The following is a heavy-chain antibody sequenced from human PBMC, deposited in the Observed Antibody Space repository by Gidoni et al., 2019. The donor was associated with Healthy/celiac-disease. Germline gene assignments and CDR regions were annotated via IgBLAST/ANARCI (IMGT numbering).Heavy chain of an antibody. CDR1: GFTFGAYA. Sequence: EVQLVESGGGLVQPGRSLRLSCTASGFTFGAYAMSWFRHAPGKGLEWVGFIRSKDYGGTTEYDASGKGRLTISRDDSKSIAYLQMNSLKTEDTAVYYCTRFGLGNGSFGVVITSYYYYYYGMDVWGQGTTVTVSS. D-gene: IGHD3-3*01. CDR3: TRFGLGNGSFGVVITSYYYYYYGMDV. V-gene: IGHV3-49*03. CDR2: IRSKDYGGTT. J-gene: IGHJ6*02.